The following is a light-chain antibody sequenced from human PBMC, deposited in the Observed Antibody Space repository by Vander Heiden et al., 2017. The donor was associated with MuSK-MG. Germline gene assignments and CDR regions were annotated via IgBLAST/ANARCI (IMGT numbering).Light chain of an antibody. CDR3: EACEDSRNGLWV. CDR1: SSNIGSNN. Sequence: SVLTQPPSASGTPGQRVTIPFSGSSSNIGSNNVNWYQQRTGTAPNLLIYSNNQRPAGVPDRFSGSKSGTSTTMAISGLQAEEETDDYCEACEDSRNGLWVFGGGTKRTVL. J-gene: IGLJ3*02. V-gene: IGLV1-44*01. CDR2: SNN.